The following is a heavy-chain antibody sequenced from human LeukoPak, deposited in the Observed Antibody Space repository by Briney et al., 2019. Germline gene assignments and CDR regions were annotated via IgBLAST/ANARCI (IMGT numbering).Heavy chain of an antibody. CDR2: IYHSGST. J-gene: IGHJ5*02. V-gene: IGHV4-38-2*02. CDR1: GYSISSGYY. D-gene: IGHD6-13*01. CDR3: ARDRGYSSSWYNHNWFDP. Sequence: PSETLSLTCTVSGYSISSGYYWGWIRQPPGKGLEWIGSIYHSGSTYYNPSLKSRVTISVDTSKNQFSLKLSSVTAADTAVYYCARDRGYSSSWYNHNWFDPWGQGTLVTVSS.